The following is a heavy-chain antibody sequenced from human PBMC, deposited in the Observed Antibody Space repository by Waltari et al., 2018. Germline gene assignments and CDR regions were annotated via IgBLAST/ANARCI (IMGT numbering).Heavy chain of an antibody. CDR2: ISTSGSTI. CDR3: ARQFAY. V-gene: IGHV3-48*03. J-gene: IGHJ4*02. Sequence: EVRLVESGGGLVQPGGPLRLSCATAGFTLSMYGMKWVRQAPVKGLEWVSYISTSGSTIYYADSVWGRFTISRDTANNSLYLQMNNLRAEDTAVYYCARQFAYWGQGALVTVSS. CDR1: GFTLSMYG.